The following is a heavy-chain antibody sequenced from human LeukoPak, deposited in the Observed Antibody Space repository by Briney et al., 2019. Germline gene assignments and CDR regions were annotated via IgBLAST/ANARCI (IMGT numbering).Heavy chain of an antibody. CDR1: RFTFSSYW. V-gene: IGHV3-74*01. D-gene: IGHD3-22*01. Sequence: GGSLRLSCAASRFTFSSYWMHWVRQAPGKGLVWVSRINSDGSNTSYADSVKGRFAISRDNSKNTLYLQMNSLRAEDTAVYYCARDQLSRTDSSGYWTYYFDYWGQGTLVTVSS. J-gene: IGHJ4*02. CDR2: INSDGSNT. CDR3: ARDQLSRTDSSGYWTYYFDY.